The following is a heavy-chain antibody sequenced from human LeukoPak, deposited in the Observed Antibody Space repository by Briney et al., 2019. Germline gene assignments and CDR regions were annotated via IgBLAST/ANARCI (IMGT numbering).Heavy chain of an antibody. CDR1: GGTFSSYA. CDR2: IIPIFGIA. V-gene: IGHV1-69*04. J-gene: IGHJ4*02. CDR3: ASISGSLDY. D-gene: IGHD1-26*01. Sequence: KVSCKASGGTFSSYAISWVRQAPGQGLEWMGRIIPIFGIANYAQKFQGRVTITADKSTNTAYMELSSLRSEDMAVYYCASISGSLDYWGQGTLVTVSS.